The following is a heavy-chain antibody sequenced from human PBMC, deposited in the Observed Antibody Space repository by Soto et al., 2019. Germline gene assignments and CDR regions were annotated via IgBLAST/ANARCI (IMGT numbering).Heavy chain of an antibody. V-gene: IGHV4-39*01. Sequence: SETRSLTCTLSGGSIRSGDYYWSWIRQPPGKGLEWIGSIYYSGSTYYNPSLKSRVTISVDTSKNQFSLKLSSVTAADTAVYYCASGYCSSTSCYDPINWFDPWGQGTLVTVSS. J-gene: IGHJ5*02. CDR3: ASGYCSSTSCYDPINWFDP. D-gene: IGHD2-2*01. CDR1: GGSIRSGDYY. CDR2: IYYSGST.